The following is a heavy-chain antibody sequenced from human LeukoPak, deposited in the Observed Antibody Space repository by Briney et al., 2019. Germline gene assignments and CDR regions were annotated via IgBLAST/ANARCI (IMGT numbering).Heavy chain of an antibody. V-gene: IGHV1-2*02. CDR3: ARGGYSSGWYKY. Sequence: GVXGGAWSNPNRGGKNYAQKFQGRVTMNRDTSISTAYMELSRLRSDDTAVYYCARGGYSSGWYKYWGQGTLVTVSS. CDR2: SNPNRGGK. D-gene: IGHD6-19*01. J-gene: IGHJ4*02.